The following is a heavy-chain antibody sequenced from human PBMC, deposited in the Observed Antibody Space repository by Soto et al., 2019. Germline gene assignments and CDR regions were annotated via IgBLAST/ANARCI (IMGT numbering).Heavy chain of an antibody. V-gene: IGHV3-23*01. D-gene: IGHD6-25*01. CDR1: GFAFSSYA. Sequence: EVQLLESGGGLVQPGGSLRLSCAASGFAFSSYAMTWVCQAPGKGLEWVSAISGTGGTTYSADSVRGRFTIAREKSKNTLYLQMNGLSREDSAIYYCAKFIVGTGGSSGWPWFLDSWGQGTLVTVSS. J-gene: IGHJ4*02. CDR3: AKFIVGTGGSSGWPWFLDS. CDR2: ISGTGGTT.